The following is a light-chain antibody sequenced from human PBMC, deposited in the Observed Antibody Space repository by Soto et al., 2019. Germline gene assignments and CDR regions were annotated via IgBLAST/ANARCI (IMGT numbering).Light chain of an antibody. J-gene: IGKJ1*01. CDR3: QQYGSIPWT. Sequence: LTQSPGXXSXXXXXXXXXPXRASQRISGSYLAWYQQKRGQAPRLLVYGATTRATGIPDRFSGSGSGSDFTLIISRLEPEDFAVYYCQQYGSIPWTFGQGTKVDIK. V-gene: IGKV3-20*01. CDR2: GAT. CDR1: QRISGSY.